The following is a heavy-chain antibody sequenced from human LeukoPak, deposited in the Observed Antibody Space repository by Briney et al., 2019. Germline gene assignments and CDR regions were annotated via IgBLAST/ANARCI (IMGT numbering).Heavy chain of an antibody. CDR1: GGTFSKFG. J-gene: IGHJ6*03. V-gene: IGHV1-69*05. CDR3: ATEGPNYYMDV. Sequence: SVKVSCKASGGTFSKFGISWVRQAPGEGLEWMGGIIPMFGAANYAQKFQGRVTITTDESTTTAHMELIGLTSDDTAVYFCATEGPNYYMDVWGKGTTVTVSS. CDR2: IIPMFGAA.